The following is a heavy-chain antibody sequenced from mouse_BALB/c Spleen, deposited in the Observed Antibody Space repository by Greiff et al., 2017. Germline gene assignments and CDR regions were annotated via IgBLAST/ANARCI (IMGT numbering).Heavy chain of an antibody. Sequence: EVQLVESGGGLVKPGGSLKLSCAASGFTFSSYAMSWVRQTPEKRLEWVASISSGGSTYYPDCVKGRFSISRDNAKDNLYLQMSRLKSEDTAMCYCARGEDFYSSGCIRCCCFDVGGAGTTVTVST. V-gene: IGHV5-6-5*01. D-gene: IGHD1-1*01. CDR3: ARGEDFYSSGCIRCCCFDV. CDR1: GFTFSSYA. CDR2: ISSGGST. J-gene: IGHJ1*01.